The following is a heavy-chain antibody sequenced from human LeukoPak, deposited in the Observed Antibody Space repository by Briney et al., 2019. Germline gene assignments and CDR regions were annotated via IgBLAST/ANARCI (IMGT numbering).Heavy chain of an antibody. Sequence: GGSLRLSCAASGFSFSSFSMNWVRQAPGKGLEWVSYISGGSSFTYYVDSVKGRFTISRDNAKNSLYLQMNSLRAEDTAVYYCARVGPFVIVGAELDYWGQGTLVTVSS. D-gene: IGHD1-26*01. CDR2: ISGGSSFT. V-gene: IGHV3-21*01. CDR1: GFSFSSFS. CDR3: ARVGPFVIVGAELDY. J-gene: IGHJ4*02.